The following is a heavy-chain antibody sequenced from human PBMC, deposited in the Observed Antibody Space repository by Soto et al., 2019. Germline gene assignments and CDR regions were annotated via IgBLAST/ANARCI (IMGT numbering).Heavy chain of an antibody. CDR3: AKDRERLTARDAFDI. D-gene: IGHD3-9*01. Sequence: PGGSLRLSCAASGFTFSSYAMTWVRQAPGKGLEWVSVISGSGGSTYFADSVKGRFTISRDNSKNTLYLQMSSLRAEDTAVYYCAKDRERLTARDAFDIWGQGTMVTVS. CDR1: GFTFSSYA. CDR2: ISGSGGST. J-gene: IGHJ3*02. V-gene: IGHV3-23*01.